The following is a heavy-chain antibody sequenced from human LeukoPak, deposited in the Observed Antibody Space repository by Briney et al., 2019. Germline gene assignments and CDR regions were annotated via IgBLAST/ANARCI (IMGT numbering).Heavy chain of an antibody. Sequence: GGSLRLSCAAYQLTFSSYCMTWVRHGPGKGLEWVATINKDGTEKYYVDSVKGRFTISRDNAKNSLYLQMNSLRAEDTAVYYCAELGITMIGGVWGKGTTVTISS. CDR2: INKDGTEK. V-gene: IGHV3-7*01. CDR1: QLTFSSYC. CDR3: AELGITMIGGV. D-gene: IGHD3-10*02. J-gene: IGHJ6*04.